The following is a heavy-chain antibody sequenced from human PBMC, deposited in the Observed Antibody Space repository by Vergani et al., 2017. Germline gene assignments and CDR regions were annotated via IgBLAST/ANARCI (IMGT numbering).Heavy chain of an antibody. Sequence: EVQLLESGGGLVQPGGSLRLSCAASGFTFSSYAMSWVRQAPGKGLEWVSAISGSGGSTYYADSVKGRFTISRDNSKNTLYLQMNSPRAEDTAVYYCAKDTMATTYYFDYWGHGTLVTVSS. V-gene: IGHV3-23*01. CDR1: GFTFSSYA. D-gene: IGHD5-24*01. CDR2: ISGSGGST. CDR3: AKDTMATTYYFDY. J-gene: IGHJ4*01.